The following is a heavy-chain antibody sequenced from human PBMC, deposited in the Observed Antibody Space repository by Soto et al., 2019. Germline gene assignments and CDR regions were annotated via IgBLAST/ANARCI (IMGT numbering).Heavy chain of an antibody. Sequence: GGSLRLSCVASGFTFWGDWMSWVRQAPGKGLEWVANIKQDGSAKQYLDSVRGRFTISRDNSKNSVYLQMNSLRAEDTALYYCAKAPDYGDHEFFQHWGQGTLVTVSS. D-gene: IGHD4-17*01. J-gene: IGHJ1*01. CDR1: GFTFWGDW. CDR3: AKAPDYGDHEFFQH. V-gene: IGHV3-7*01. CDR2: IKQDGSAK.